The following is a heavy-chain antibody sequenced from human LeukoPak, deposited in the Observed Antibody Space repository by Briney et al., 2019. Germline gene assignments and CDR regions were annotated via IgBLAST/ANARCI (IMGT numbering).Heavy chain of an antibody. CDR3: AKDWEYYDSSGQHYFDY. J-gene: IGHJ4*02. CDR1: GFTFSSYA. V-gene: IGHV3-23*01. D-gene: IGHD3-22*01. CDR2: ISGSGGST. Sequence: TGGSLRLSCAASGFTFSSYAMSWVRQAPGKGLEWVSAISGSGGSTYYADSVKGRFTISRDNSKNTLYLQMNSLRAEDTAVYYCAKDWEYYDSSGQHYFDYWGQGTLVTVSS.